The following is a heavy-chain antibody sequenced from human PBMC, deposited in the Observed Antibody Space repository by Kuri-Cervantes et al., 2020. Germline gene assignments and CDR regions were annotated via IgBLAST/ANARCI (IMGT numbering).Heavy chain of an antibody. CDR2: ISAYNGNT. V-gene: IGHV1-18*04. D-gene: IGHD1-26*01. Sequence: ASVKVSCKASGYTFTGYYMHWVRQAPGQGLEWMGWISAYNGNTNYAQKLQGRVTMTTDTSTSTAYMELRSLRSDDTAVYYCARDLLKWLLLNDYYYYYGMDVWGQGTTVTVSS. CDR1: GYTFTGYY. CDR3: ARDLLKWLLLNDYYYYYGMDV. J-gene: IGHJ6*02.